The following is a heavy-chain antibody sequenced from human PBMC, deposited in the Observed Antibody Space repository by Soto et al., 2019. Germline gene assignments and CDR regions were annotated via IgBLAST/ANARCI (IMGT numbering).Heavy chain of an antibody. CDR2: IYYSGST. V-gene: IGHV4-59*01. J-gene: IGHJ4*02. Sequence: LSLTCTVSGGSISSYYWSWIRQPPGKGLEWIGYIYYSGSTNYNPSLKSRVTISVDTSKNQFSLKLSSVTAADTAVYYCARVAWDYYDSSGYFDYWGQGTLVTVSS. CDR1: GGSISSYY. D-gene: IGHD3-22*01. CDR3: ARVAWDYYDSSGYFDY.